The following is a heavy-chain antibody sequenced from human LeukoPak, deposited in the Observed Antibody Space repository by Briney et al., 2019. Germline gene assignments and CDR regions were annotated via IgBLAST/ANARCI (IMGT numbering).Heavy chain of an antibody. Sequence: GGSLRLSCAASGFTFSTYAMTWVRQAPGKGLEWVSCISGRGVSTYYADSVKGRFTISRDNSKNTLYLQMNSLRAADTAVYYCAKVASSSSYYFYYYGMDVWGQGTTVTVSS. CDR2: ISGRGVST. J-gene: IGHJ6*02. CDR3: AKVASSSSYYFYYYGMDV. V-gene: IGHV3-23*01. CDR1: GFTFSTYA. D-gene: IGHD6-6*01.